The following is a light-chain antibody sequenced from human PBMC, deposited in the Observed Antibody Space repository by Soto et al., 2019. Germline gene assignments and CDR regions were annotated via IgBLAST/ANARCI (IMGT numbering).Light chain of an antibody. CDR1: QSISSY. CDR3: QQSYSTPWT. V-gene: IGKV1-39*01. Sequence: DIQMPQSPSSLSASVGDRVTITCRASQSISSYLNWYQQKPGKAPKLLIYAASSLQSGVPSRFSGSGSGTDFTLTISSLQPEDFATYYCQQSYSTPWTFGQGTKVDIK. J-gene: IGKJ1*01. CDR2: AAS.